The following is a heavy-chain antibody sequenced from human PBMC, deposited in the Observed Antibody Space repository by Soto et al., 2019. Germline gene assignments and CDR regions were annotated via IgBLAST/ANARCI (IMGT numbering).Heavy chain of an antibody. CDR2: IIPIFGTA. Sequence: QVQLVQSGAEVKKPGSSVNVSCKASGGTFSSYAISWVRQAPGQGLEWMGGIIPIFGTANYAQKFQGRVTITADKSTSTAYMELSSLRSEDTAVYYCARSTMIVRKYDNWFDPWGQGTLVTVSS. CDR1: GGTFSSYA. CDR3: ARSTMIVRKYDNWFDP. V-gene: IGHV1-69*06. J-gene: IGHJ5*02. D-gene: IGHD3-22*01.